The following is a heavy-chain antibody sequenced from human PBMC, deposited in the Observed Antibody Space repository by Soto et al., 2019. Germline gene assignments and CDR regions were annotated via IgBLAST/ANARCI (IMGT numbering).Heavy chain of an antibody. V-gene: IGHV4-30-2*01. CDR3: ARAFVGWWGADPPGYCYGMDV. CDR1: GDSFNSGSFS. Sequence: QMQLRQSGSGLVEPTQTLSLTCAVSGDSFNSGSFSWSWLRQPPGKGLEWVGTVFHGGATRYNPSIKSRVTMSADRSNNQFSLTLSYVTAADTAVYYCARAFVGWWGADPPGYCYGMDVWGQGTTVTVS. CDR2: VFHGGAT. J-gene: IGHJ6*02. D-gene: IGHD6-19*01.